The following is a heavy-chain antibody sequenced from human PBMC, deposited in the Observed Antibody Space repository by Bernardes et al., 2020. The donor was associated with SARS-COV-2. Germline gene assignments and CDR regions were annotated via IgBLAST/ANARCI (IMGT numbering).Heavy chain of an antibody. CDR3: ARVGYDSRGYYYIDY. D-gene: IGHD3-22*01. CDR2: IFYSGST. V-gene: IGHV4-59*01. J-gene: IGHJ4*02. CDR1: GGSISSYY. Sequence: SETLSLTCTVSGGSISSYYWSWIRQPPGKGLEWIGYIFYSGSTNYNPSLKSRLTISVDTSKNHFSLRLSSVTAADTAMYYCARVGYDSRGYYYIDYWGQGTLVTVSS.